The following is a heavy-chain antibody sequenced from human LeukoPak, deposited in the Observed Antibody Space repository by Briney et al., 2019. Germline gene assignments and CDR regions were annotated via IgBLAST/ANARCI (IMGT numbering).Heavy chain of an antibody. CDR2: IYYSGST. CDR1: GGSISSYY. D-gene: IGHD1-26*01. CDR3: ARDGSIRGYYYGMDV. V-gene: IGHV4-59*12. J-gene: IGHJ6*02. Sequence: KPSETLSLTCTVSGGSISSYYWSWIRQPPGKGLEWIGYIYYSGSTNYNPSLKSRVTISVDTSKNQFSLKLSSVTAADTAVYYCARDGSIRGYYYGMDVWGQGTTVTVSS.